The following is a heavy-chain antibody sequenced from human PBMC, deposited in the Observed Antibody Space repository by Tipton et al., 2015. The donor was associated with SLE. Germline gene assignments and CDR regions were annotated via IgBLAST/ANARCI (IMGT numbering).Heavy chain of an antibody. Sequence: SLRLSCAASGFTFSSYAMSWVRQAPGKGLEWVSAISGSGGSTYYADSVKGRFTISRDNSKNTLYLQMNSLRAEDTAVYYCARKFGRVGYFDYWGQGTLVTVSS. J-gene: IGHJ4*02. CDR3: ARKFGRVGYFDY. V-gene: IGHV3-23*01. CDR2: ISGSGGST. CDR1: GFTFSSYA. D-gene: IGHD3-10*01.